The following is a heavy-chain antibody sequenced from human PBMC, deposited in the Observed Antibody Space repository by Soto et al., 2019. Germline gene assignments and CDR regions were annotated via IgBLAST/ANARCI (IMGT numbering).Heavy chain of an antibody. Sequence: GGSLRLSCAASGFTFSSYAMSWVRQAPGKGLEWVSAISGSGGSTYYADSVKGRFTIYRDNSKNTLYLQMNSLRAEDTAVYYCAKAGNTITIFGVVWGYYFDYWGQGTMVTVSS. V-gene: IGHV3-23*01. D-gene: IGHD3-3*01. CDR2: ISGSGGST. J-gene: IGHJ4*02. CDR3: AKAGNTITIFGVVWGYYFDY. CDR1: GFTFSSYA.